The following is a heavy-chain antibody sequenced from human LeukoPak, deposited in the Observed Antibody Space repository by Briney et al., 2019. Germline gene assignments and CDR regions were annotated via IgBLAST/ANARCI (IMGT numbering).Heavy chain of an antibody. J-gene: IGHJ6*03. D-gene: IGHD3-3*01. CDR1: GYTFTSYS. V-gene: IGHV1-18*01. Sequence: VASVKVSCKASGYTFTSYSISWVRQAPGQGLEWMGWISAYNGNTNYAQKLQGRVTMTTDTSTSTAYMELRSLRSDDTAVYYCARTPEWSNYYYYMDVWGKGTTVTVSS. CDR2: ISAYNGNT. CDR3: ARTPEWSNYYYYMDV.